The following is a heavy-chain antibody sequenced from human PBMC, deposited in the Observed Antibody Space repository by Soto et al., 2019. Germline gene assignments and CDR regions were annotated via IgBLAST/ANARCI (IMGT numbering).Heavy chain of an antibody. CDR3: ARDLAAVPRAFDY. J-gene: IGHJ4*02. CDR1: GGSISSYF. CDR2: VYYTGTT. V-gene: IGHV4-59*01. Sequence: SETLSLTCTVSGGSISSYFYIWVRQPPGKGLEWIGSVYYTGTTDYNPSLRSRVTISVDTSKTQFSLNLRSVTAADTAVYYCARDLAAVPRAFDYWGRGTLVTVSS. D-gene: IGHD6-13*01.